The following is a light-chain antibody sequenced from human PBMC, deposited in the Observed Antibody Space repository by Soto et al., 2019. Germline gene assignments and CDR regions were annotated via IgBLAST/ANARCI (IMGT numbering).Light chain of an antibody. CDR3: CSYTTSNTRQKV. Sequence: QSALTQPASVSGSPGQSITISCTGTSSDVGGYNYVSWYQHHPGKAPKLMIYDVSNRPSGVSNRFSGSKSGNTASLTISGLQPEDEADYYCCSYTTSNTRQKVSGTGTKVTVL. CDR2: DVS. V-gene: IGLV2-14*03. CDR1: SSDVGGYNY. J-gene: IGLJ1*01.